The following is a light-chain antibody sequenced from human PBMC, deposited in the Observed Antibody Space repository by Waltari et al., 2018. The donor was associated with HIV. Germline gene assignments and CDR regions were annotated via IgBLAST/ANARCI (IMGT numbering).Light chain of an antibody. J-gene: IGKJ4*01. CDR2: DAS. CDR3: QQFNLYPLT. V-gene: IGKV1-13*02. Sequence: AIQLTQSPSSLSASVGDSVTFTCRTSQAITSSLAWYQQKPGKPPKLLIFDASTLESGVPSRFSGSGSGTDFTLTISSLQPEDFATYYCQQFNLYPLTFGGGTKVEI. CDR1: QAITSS.